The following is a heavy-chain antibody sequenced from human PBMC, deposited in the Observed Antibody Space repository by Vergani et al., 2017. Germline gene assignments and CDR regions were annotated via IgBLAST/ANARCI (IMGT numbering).Heavy chain of an antibody. CDR1: GFTFSSYA. CDR2: ISGSGGST. V-gene: IGHV3-23*01. CDR3: AKDLDYDSSGYYPMAGHYFDY. D-gene: IGHD3-22*01. J-gene: IGHJ4*02. Sequence: EVQLLESGGGLVQPGGSLRLSCAASGFTFSSYAMSWVRQAPGKGLEWVSAISGSGGSTYYADSVKGRVTISRDNSKTTLYLQMNSLRAEDTAVYYCAKDLDYDSSGYYPMAGHYFDYWGQGTLVTVSS.